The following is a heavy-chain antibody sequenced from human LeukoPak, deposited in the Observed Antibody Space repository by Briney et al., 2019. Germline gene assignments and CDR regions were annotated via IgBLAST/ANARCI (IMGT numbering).Heavy chain of an antibody. D-gene: IGHD5-24*01. Sequence: SETLSLTCTVSGGSISSYYRSWIRQPPGKGLEWIGYIYYSGSTNYNPSLKSRVTISVDTSKNQFSLKLSSVTAADTAVYYCARVVSLWGDGYGWFDPWGQGTLVTVSS. CDR2: IYYSGST. J-gene: IGHJ5*02. CDR1: GGSISSYY. V-gene: IGHV4-59*01. CDR3: ARVVSLWGDGYGWFDP.